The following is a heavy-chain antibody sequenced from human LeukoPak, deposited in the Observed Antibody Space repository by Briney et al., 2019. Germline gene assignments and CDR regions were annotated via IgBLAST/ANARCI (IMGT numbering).Heavy chain of an antibody. CDR3: ARGYCSGGSCYIHDAFDI. Sequence: ASVKVSCKVSGYTLTELSMHWVRQAPGKGLEWMGGFDPEDGETIYAQKFQGRVTMTEDTSTDTAYMELSSLRSEDTAVYYCARGYCSGGSCYIHDAFDIWGQGTMVTVSS. J-gene: IGHJ3*02. CDR2: FDPEDGET. V-gene: IGHV1-24*01. D-gene: IGHD2-15*01. CDR1: GYTLTELS.